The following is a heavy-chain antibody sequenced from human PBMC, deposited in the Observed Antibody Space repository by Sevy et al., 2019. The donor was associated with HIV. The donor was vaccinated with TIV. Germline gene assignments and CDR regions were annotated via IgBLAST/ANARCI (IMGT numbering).Heavy chain of an antibody. J-gene: IGHJ4*02. V-gene: IGHV4-59*08. CDR2: IYYNGHI. Sequence: SETLSLTCTVSGGSLTSLYWNWIRQPPGKGLEWIANIYYNGHINYNPSLKSRVTLSLDTSKNQFSLRLSSVTAADTAMYYCAGENAWGRGYSWGQRTLVTVSS. D-gene: IGHD1-26*01. CDR3: AGENAWGRGYS. CDR1: GGSLTSLY.